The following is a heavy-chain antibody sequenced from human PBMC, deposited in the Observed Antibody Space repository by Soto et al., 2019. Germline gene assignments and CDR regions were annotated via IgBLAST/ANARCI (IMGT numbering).Heavy chain of an antibody. CDR2: MNPNSGNT. Sequence: GASVKVSCKASGYSFTSYDINWVRQATGQGLEWMGWMNPNSGNTGYAQKFQGRVTMTRNTSISTAYMELTSLRSDDTAVYYCARGRRSGGSCYLYWGQGTLVTVYS. CDR1: GYSFTSYD. V-gene: IGHV1-8*01. J-gene: IGHJ4*02. CDR3: ARGRRSGGSCYLY. D-gene: IGHD2-15*01.